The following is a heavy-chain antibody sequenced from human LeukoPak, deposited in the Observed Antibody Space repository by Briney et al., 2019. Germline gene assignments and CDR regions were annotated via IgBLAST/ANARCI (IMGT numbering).Heavy chain of an antibody. D-gene: IGHD5-12*01. CDR3: ARDRVATIPQNWFDP. Sequence: ASVKVSCKASGYTSTGYYMHWVRPAPGQGLEWMGWINPNSGGTNYSQKFQGRVTMTSDTSISTAYMDLSRLRSDDTAVYYCARDRVATIPQNWFDPWGQGTLVTVSS. CDR1: GYTSTGYY. V-gene: IGHV1-2*02. CDR2: INPNSGGT. J-gene: IGHJ5*02.